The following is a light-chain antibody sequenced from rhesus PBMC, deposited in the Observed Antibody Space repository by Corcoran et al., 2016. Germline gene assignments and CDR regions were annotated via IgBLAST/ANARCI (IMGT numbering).Light chain of an antibody. V-gene: IGKV1-74*01. Sequence: DIQMTQSPSSLSASIGDRVTITCQASQDITNNLAWYQQQPGKVPNLLIYKASTLTSGVPSRFSGSGSGTECTLTISSLQPEDFASYYCQHGYGTPLYSFGQGTKVEIK. CDR1: QDITNN. J-gene: IGKJ2*01. CDR3: QHGYGTPLYS. CDR2: KAS.